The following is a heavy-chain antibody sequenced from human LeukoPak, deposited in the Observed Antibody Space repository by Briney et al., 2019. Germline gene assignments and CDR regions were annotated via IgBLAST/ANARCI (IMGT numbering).Heavy chain of an antibody. D-gene: IGHD6-6*01. V-gene: IGHV4-38-2*01. CDR3: AGNSSSGFFDY. Sequence: SETLSLTCVVSGYSIRNGDYWGWIRQSPGKGLEWIASMYNSVSIHYNPSLKSRVTILVDTSKNEFSLKMRSVTAADTAVYYCAGNSSSGFFDYWGQGTLATVSS. CDR1: GYSIRNGDY. CDR2: MYNSVSI. J-gene: IGHJ4*02.